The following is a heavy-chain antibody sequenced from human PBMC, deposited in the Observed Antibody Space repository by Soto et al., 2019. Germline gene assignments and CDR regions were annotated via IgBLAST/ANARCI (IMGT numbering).Heavy chain of an antibody. J-gene: IGHJ6*02. CDR3: ASQSGGYSYGYYYYYGMDV. D-gene: IGHD5-18*01. V-gene: IGHV4-39*07. CDR1: GGSISSSSYC. Sequence: SETLSLTCTVSGGSISSSSYCWGWIRQPPGKGLEWIGYIYHSGSTNYNPSLKSRVTISVDKSKNQFSLKLSSVTAADTAVYYCASQSGGYSYGYYYYYGMDVWGQGTTVTVSS. CDR2: IYHSGST.